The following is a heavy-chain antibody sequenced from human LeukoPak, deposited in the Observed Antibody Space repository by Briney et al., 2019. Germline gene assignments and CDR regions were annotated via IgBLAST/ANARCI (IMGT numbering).Heavy chain of an antibody. V-gene: IGHV3-7*01. Sequence: PGGSLRLSCAASGFMFRKYWMNWVRQAPGKGLEWVAHIKDDGNAQYYVDSVKGRFTISRDTAKESVDLQMDSLTVEDTAVYYCASLLRIGPATSVHWGQGTVVTVSS. CDR3: ASLLRIGPATSVH. D-gene: IGHD3/OR15-3a*01. J-gene: IGHJ4*02. CDR2: IKDDGNAQ. CDR1: GFMFRKYW.